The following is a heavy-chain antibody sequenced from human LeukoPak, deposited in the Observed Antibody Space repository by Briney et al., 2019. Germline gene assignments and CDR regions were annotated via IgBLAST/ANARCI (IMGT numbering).Heavy chain of an antibody. CDR3: AREEVKGYCSGGSCYSTSGGLYYFDY. D-gene: IGHD2-15*01. Sequence: GGSLRLSCAASGFTFSSYSMNWVRQALGKGLEWVSSISSSSSYIYYADSVKGRFTISRDNAKNSLYLQMNSLRAEDTAVYYCAREEVKGYCSGGSCYSTSGGLYYFDYWGQGTLVTVSS. J-gene: IGHJ4*02. CDR2: ISSSSSYI. CDR1: GFTFSSYS. V-gene: IGHV3-21*01.